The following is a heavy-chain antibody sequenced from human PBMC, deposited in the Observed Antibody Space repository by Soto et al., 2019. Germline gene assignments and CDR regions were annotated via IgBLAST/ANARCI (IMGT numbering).Heavy chain of an antibody. CDR3: AKGVIVVVPAAIPWFDP. CDR2: ISYDGSNK. J-gene: IGHJ5*02. V-gene: IGHV3-30*18. Sequence: CLRLSCAASGFTFSSYGMHWVRQAPGKGLEWVAVISYDGSNKYYADSVKGRFTISRDNSKNTLYLQMNSLRAEDTAVYYCAKGVIVVVPAAIPWFDPWGQGTLVTVSS. CDR1: GFTFSSYG. D-gene: IGHD2-2*01.